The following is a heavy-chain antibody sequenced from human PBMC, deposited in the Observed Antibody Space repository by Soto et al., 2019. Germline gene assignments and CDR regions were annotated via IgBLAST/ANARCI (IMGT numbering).Heavy chain of an antibody. Sequence: ASVKVSCKASGYTFTGYYMHWVRQAPGQGLEWMGWINPNSGGTNYAQKFQGWVTMTRDTSISTAYMELSRLRSDDTAVYYCARGGGAWVYYDILTGGGGFDYWGQGTLVTVSS. CDR2: INPNSGGT. D-gene: IGHD3-9*01. CDR1: GYTFTGYY. V-gene: IGHV1-2*04. J-gene: IGHJ4*02. CDR3: ARGGGAWVYYDILTGGGGFDY.